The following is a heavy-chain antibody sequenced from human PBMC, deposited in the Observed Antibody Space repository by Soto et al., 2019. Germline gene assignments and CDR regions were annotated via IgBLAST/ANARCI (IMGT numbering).Heavy chain of an antibody. D-gene: IGHD3-10*01. V-gene: IGHV1-69*02. Sequence: SVKVSCKASGGTFSSYTISWVRQAPGQGLEWMGRIIPILGIANYAQKFQGRVTITADKSTSTAYMELSSLRSEDTAVYYCARASGYYGSGSYLDYWGQGTLVTVSS. J-gene: IGHJ4*02. CDR3: ARASGYYGSGSYLDY. CDR1: GGTFSSYT. CDR2: IIPILGIA.